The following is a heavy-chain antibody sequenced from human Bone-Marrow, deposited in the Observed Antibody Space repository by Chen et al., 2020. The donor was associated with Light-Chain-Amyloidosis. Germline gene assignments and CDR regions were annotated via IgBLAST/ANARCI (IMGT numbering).Heavy chain of an antibody. CDR2: ISGSGGSR. Sequence: EVQLVESGGGLLQRGGSLRLSCAASGFAFSSYAMSWVRQAPGKVLEWVSTISGSGGSRYYGDAVNVRLIIYRDKSNRELCVQMNRRRSEYTAVYYCAKDISYDDILPGYPADAFDIWGQGTMVTVSS. CDR1: GFAFSSYA. V-gene: IGHV3-23*04. D-gene: IGHD3-9*01. J-gene: IGHJ3*02. CDR3: AKDISYDDILPGYPADAFDI.